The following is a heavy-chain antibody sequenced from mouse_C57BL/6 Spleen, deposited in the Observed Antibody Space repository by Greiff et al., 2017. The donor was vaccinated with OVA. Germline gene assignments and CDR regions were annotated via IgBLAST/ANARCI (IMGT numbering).Heavy chain of an antibody. V-gene: IGHV1-53*01. CDR2: INPSNGGT. Sequence: VQLQPPGTELVKPGASVKLSCKASGYTFTSYWLHWVKQRPGQGLEWIGNINPSNGGTTYNEKFKSKATLTVDKSSSTAYMQLSSLTSEDSAVYYCARSYYYGSSVDYYAMDYWGQGTSVTVSS. CDR1: GYTFTSYW. J-gene: IGHJ4*01. CDR3: ARSYYYGSSVDYYAMDY. D-gene: IGHD1-1*01.